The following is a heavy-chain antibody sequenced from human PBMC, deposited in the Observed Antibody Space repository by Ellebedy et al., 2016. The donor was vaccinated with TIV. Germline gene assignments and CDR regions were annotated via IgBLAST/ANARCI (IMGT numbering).Heavy chain of an antibody. CDR2: ISYDGSNS. CDR1: GFTFSNYA. V-gene: IGHV3-30-3*01. J-gene: IGHJ4*02. CDR3: AREIDSPDAYCSGESCYPDY. D-gene: IGHD2-15*01. Sequence: GGSLRLSCEASGFTFSNYAMHWVRQAPGKGLEWVAVISYDGSNSHYADSVKGRFTISRDNSKNTQYLQMNSLRAEDTAVYYCAREIDSPDAYCSGESCYPDYWGQGTLVTVSS.